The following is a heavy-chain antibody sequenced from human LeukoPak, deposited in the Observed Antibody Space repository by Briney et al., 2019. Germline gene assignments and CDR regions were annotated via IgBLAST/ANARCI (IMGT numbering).Heavy chain of an antibody. J-gene: IGHJ6*02. CDR1: GVTFSNYA. D-gene: IGHD6-25*01. CDR2: IIPFLDTS. V-gene: IGHV1-69*04. CDR3: ARAREAEAAAGLYGLDV. Sequence: SVKLSCKASGVTFSNYAISWVRQAPGQGLEWMGRIIPFLDTSTYARKFQGRLIFTADKSTKIAYMELSSLRFQDTAVYYCARAREAEAAAGLYGLDVSGQGTKVTVSS.